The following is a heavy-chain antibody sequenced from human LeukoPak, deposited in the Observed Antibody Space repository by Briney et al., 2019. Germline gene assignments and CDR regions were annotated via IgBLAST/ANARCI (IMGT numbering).Heavy chain of an antibody. CDR2: ISYDGSNK. CDR3: ARDRSGLVVVVAATPDY. J-gene: IGHJ4*02. V-gene: IGHV3-30-3*01. CDR1: GFTFSSYA. D-gene: IGHD2-15*01. Sequence: PGGSLRLSCAASGFTFSSYAMHWVRQAPGKGLEWVAVISYDGSNKYYADSVKGRFTISRDNSKNTLYLQMNSLRAEDTAVYYCARDRSGLVVVVAATPDYWGQGTLVTVSS.